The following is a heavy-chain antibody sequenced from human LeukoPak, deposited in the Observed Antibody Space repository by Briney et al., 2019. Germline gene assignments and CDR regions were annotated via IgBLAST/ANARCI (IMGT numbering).Heavy chain of an antibody. Sequence: ASVKVSCKASGYIFTGYYVHWVRQAPGQGLKWVGWINPDSGDTNYAQKFQGRVTMTRDTSISTAYMELSRLRSDDTAVYYCFRDYGDYEEIDYWGQGTLVTVSS. CDR2: INPDSGDT. J-gene: IGHJ4*02. CDR3: FRDYGDYEEIDY. CDR1: GYIFTGYY. D-gene: IGHD4-17*01. V-gene: IGHV1-2*02.